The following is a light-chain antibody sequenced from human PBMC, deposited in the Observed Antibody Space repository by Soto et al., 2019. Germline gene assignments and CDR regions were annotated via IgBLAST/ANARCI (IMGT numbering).Light chain of an antibody. Sequence: QMTQSPSSLSASVGDRVTITCRASQDITNYLGWHQQKPGKVPKLLIYAASTLQPGVPSRFNSSGSGTDVALTNNNRQPEYVATYYCQGYNSADRSFGGGTKVETK. J-gene: IGKJ4*01. V-gene: IGKV1-27*01. CDR1: QDITNY. CDR2: AAS. CDR3: QGYNSADRS.